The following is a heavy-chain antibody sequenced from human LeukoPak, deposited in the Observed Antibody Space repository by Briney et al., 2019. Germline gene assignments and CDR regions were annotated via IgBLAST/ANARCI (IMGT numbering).Heavy chain of an antibody. Sequence: ASVKVSCKASGYTFTSYGISWVRQAPGQGLEWMGWISAYNGNTNYAQKLQGRVTMTTDTSTSTAYMELRSLRSDDTAAYYCARVRLGELSLSSDYWGQGTLVTVSS. J-gene: IGHJ4*02. D-gene: IGHD3-16*02. CDR1: GYTFTSYG. CDR2: ISAYNGNT. V-gene: IGHV1-18*01. CDR3: ARVRLGELSLSSDY.